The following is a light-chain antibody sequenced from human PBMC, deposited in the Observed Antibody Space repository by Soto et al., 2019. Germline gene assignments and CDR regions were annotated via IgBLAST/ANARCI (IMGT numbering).Light chain of an antibody. Sequence: QSVLTQPPSVSGAPGQRGTISCTGSSSNIGGAYDVHWYQQLPGTAPKLLIYADKYRPSGVPDRFSGSKSGTSASLAITGRQAEDEADYYCQSYDSSLNGYVFGTGTKLTVL. CDR1: SSNIGGAYD. CDR3: QSYDSSLNGYV. J-gene: IGLJ1*01. V-gene: IGLV1-40*01. CDR2: ADK.